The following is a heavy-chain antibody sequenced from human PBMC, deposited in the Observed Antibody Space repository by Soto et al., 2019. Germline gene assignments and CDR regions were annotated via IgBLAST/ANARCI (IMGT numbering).Heavy chain of an antibody. J-gene: IGHJ4*02. CDR3: ALGRDYYDSGGEPQFAY. D-gene: IGHD3-22*01. Sequence: QVQLVQSGTEVKKPGSSVKVSCKASGGTFSSYAITWVRQAPGQGLEWMGGIIPIFGTANYAQRFQGRVTITADESTSTAYMELSSLKSEDTAVYFCALGRDYYDSGGEPQFAYWGQGTLVTVSS. CDR1: GGTFSSYA. CDR2: IIPIFGTA. V-gene: IGHV1-69*12.